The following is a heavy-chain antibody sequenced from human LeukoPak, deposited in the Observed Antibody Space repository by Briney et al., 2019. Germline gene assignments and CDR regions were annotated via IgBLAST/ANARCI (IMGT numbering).Heavy chain of an antibody. CDR3: ARDQRSESYYPWGWFDP. J-gene: IGHJ5*02. Sequence: TGGSLRLSCAASGFAVSTNYLSWVRQAPGKWLEWVSVIYSDGSTYYTDSVKGRFTISRDNSKNTLYLQMNSLRPEDTAVYYCARDQRSESYYPWGWFDPWGQGTLVTVSS. CDR1: GFAVSTNY. V-gene: IGHV3-66*02. CDR2: IYSDGST. D-gene: IGHD1-26*01.